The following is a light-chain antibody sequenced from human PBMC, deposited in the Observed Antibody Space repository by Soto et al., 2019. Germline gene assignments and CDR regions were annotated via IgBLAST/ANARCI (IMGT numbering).Light chain of an antibody. CDR3: QHYNSYPWT. J-gene: IGKJ1*01. Sequence: DIPMTQSPSTLSASIGDRVTITWRASQTINNWLAWYQQKPGKAPNLLIYHASNLETGVPSRFSGSAFGTDFTLTISSLQPDDFATYYCQHYNSYPWTFGQGTKVEIK. CDR1: QTINNW. V-gene: IGKV1-5*01. CDR2: HAS.